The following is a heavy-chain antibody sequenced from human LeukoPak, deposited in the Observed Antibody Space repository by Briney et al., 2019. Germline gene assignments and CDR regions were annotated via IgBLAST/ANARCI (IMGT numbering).Heavy chain of an antibody. CDR3: ARGITGTTVGY. J-gene: IGHJ4*02. D-gene: IGHD1-7*01. CDR1: GGSLSRHY. CDR2: IYYSGST. V-gene: IGHV4-59*11. Sequence: SETLSLTCTVSGGSLSRHYWSWIRQPPWKGLAGIGHIYYSGSTNYNPSLKSRVTISVDTSKNQFSPKLSSVTAADTAVYYCARGITGTTVGYWGQGTLVTVSS.